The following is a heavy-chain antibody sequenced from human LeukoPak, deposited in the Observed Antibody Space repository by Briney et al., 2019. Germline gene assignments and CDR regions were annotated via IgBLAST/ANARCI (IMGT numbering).Heavy chain of an antibody. Sequence: PSETLSLTCTVSGGSISSGGYYWRWIRQHPGKGLEWIGYIYYSGSIYYNPSLKSRVTISVDTSKNQFSLKLSSVAAADTAVYYCARGAYYDFWSGYPQVFDYWGQGTLVTVSS. CDR1: GGSISSGGYY. CDR3: ARGAYYDFWSGYPQVFDY. V-gene: IGHV4-31*03. J-gene: IGHJ4*02. D-gene: IGHD3-3*01. CDR2: IYYSGSI.